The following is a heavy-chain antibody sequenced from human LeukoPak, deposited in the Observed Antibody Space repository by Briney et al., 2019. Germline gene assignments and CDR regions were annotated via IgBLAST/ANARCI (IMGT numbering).Heavy chain of an antibody. D-gene: IGHD5-18*01. J-gene: IGHJ4*02. CDR3: ARPDTAMVRGYYFDY. CDR2: ISSSSSYI. CDR1: GFTFSSYS. V-gene: IGHV3-21*01. Sequence: GGSLRLSCAASGFTFSSYSMNWVRQAPGKGPEWVSSISSSSSYIYYADSVKGRFTISRDNAKNSLYLQMNSLRAEDTAVYYCARPDTAMVRGYYFDYWGQGTLVTVSS.